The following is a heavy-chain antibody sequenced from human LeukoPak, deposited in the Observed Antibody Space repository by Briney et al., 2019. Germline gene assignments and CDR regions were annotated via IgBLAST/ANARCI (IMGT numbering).Heavy chain of an antibody. J-gene: IGHJ3*02. CDR2: IKQDGSEK. CDR3: ARDGDITLTGVIRGGDALDM. D-gene: IGHD3-10*01. CDR1: GFTFSNYW. Sequence: GGSLRLSCAASGFTFSNYWMTWVRQAPGKGLEWVANIKQDGSEKYYVDSVKGRFTISRDNAKNSVYLQMNIPEAEDTAVYYCARDGDITLTGVIRGGDALDMWGRGTMVTVSS. V-gene: IGHV3-7*01.